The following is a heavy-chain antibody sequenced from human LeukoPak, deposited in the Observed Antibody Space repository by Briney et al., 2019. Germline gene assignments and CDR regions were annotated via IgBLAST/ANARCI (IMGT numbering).Heavy chain of an antibody. CDR2: IRYDGTIK. D-gene: IGHD7-27*01. CDR3: ARKTGGSLDI. J-gene: IGHJ3*02. Sequence: GGSLRLSCPTSGFAFSSFGMHWVRQAPGKGLEWVGFIRYDGTIKYYADSVKGRFTISRDNAKNSLYLQMNSLRGEDTAVYYCARKTGGSLDIWGQGTMVTVSS. V-gene: IGHV3-30*02. CDR1: GFAFSSFG.